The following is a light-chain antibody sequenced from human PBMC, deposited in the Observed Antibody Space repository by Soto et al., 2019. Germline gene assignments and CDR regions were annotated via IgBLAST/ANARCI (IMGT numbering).Light chain of an antibody. V-gene: IGKV1-39*01. CDR3: QQKYTSRIT. J-gene: IGKJ5*01. Sequence: DIQMNQSPSSLSASVGDRVTITCRASQSISTYLSWYQHKAGTAPKLLIFAASSVQSGVPSRFSGSGSGTDFTLTVSTLRPEDFATYVCQQKYTSRITFGIGTRL. CDR1: QSISTY. CDR2: AAS.